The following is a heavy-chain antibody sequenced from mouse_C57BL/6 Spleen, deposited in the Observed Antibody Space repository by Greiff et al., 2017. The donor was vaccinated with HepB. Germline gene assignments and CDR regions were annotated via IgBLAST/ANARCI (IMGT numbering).Heavy chain of an antibody. J-gene: IGHJ4*01. CDR1: GYTFTDYE. D-gene: IGHD2-4*01. Sequence: QVQLQQSGAELVRPGASVTLSCKASGYTFTDYEMHWVKQTPVHGLEWIGAIDPETGGTAYNQKFKGKAILTADKSSSTAYMELRSLTSEDSAVFYCTREVIYYDFYYAMDYWGQGTSVTVSS. CDR2: IDPETGGT. CDR3: TREVIYYDFYYAMDY. V-gene: IGHV1-15*01.